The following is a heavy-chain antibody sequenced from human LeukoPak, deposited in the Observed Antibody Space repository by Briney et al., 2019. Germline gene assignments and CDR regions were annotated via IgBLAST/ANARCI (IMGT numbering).Heavy chain of an antibody. CDR3: ARDGTYTDYDPDFDI. V-gene: IGHV3-53*01. CDR2: IYSGGST. D-gene: IGHD5-12*01. Sequence: GGSLRLSCTASGFTVSSNCMRWVRQAPGKGLECVSVIYSGGSTYYADSVKGRFTISRDNAKNSLYLQMNSLRAEDTAVFYCARDGTYTDYDPDFDIWGQGTLVTVSS. J-gene: IGHJ4*02. CDR1: GFTVSSNC.